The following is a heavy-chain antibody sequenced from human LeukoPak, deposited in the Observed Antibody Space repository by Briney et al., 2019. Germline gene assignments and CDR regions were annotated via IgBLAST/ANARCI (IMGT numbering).Heavy chain of an antibody. CDR3: AREGWFDP. CDR2: MNPNSGNT. V-gene: IGHV1-8*03. J-gene: IGHJ5*02. CDR1: GGTFSSYA. Sequence: ASVKVSCKASGGTFSSYAISWVRQAPGQGLEWMGWMNPNSGNTGYAQKFQGRVTITRNTSISTAYMELSSLRSEDTAVYYCAREGWFDPWGQGTLVTVSS.